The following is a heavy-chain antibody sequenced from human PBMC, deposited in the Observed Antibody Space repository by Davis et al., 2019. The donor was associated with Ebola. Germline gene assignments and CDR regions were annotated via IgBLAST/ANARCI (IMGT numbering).Heavy chain of an antibody. Sequence: ASVKVSCKASGYTFTGYYMHWVRQAPGQGLEWMGWINPNSGGTNYAQKFQGWVTMTRDTSISTAYMELSRLRSDDTAVYYCARSALGFVFGMDVWGQGTTVTVSS. CDR2: INPNSGGT. CDR3: ARSALGFVFGMDV. D-gene: IGHD3-10*01. CDR1: GYTFTGYY. V-gene: IGHV1-2*04. J-gene: IGHJ6*02.